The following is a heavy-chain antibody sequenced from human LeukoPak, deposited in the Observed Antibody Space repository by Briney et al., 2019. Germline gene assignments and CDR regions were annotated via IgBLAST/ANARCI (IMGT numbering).Heavy chain of an antibody. CDR3: ARPGGDRIYSSFDY. CDR1: GGSISRNSKY. J-gene: IGHJ4*02. V-gene: IGHV4-39*01. Sequence: PAGTLSLTCTVSGGSISRNSKYWGWIRPPPGQGLEWSGSINYSGSSYDNPSRKSRGTTSVDTTITQFSLPLSSVTAPDTAVYYCARPGGDRIYSSFDYWGQGTLVPDSS. CDR2: INYSGSS. D-gene: IGHD6-13*01.